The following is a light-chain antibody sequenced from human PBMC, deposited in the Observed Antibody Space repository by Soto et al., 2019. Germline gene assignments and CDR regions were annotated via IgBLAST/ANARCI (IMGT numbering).Light chain of an antibody. CDR2: EVN. Sequence: QSVLTQPPSASGSPGQSVTISCTGTSSDVGGYNYVSWYQQYPGKAPKLMIYEVNKRPSGVPDRFSGSKSGNTASLTVSGLQAEDEADYYCSSYAGSILYVFGTGTKVXVL. J-gene: IGLJ1*01. CDR1: SSDVGGYNY. V-gene: IGLV2-8*01. CDR3: SSYAGSILYV.